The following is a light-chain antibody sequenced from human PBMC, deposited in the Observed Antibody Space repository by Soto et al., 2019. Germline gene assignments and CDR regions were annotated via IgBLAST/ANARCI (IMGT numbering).Light chain of an antibody. CDR1: SSDVGGYNY. CDR2: DVS. Sequence: QSALTQPASVSGSPGQSITISCTGTSSDVGGYNYVSWYQQDPGKAPKVMIYDVSNQPSGVSHRFSASKSGNTASLTISGLQADDEADYYCSSYTSSSTYVFGTGTKLTVL. CDR3: SSYTSSSTYV. V-gene: IGLV2-14*01. J-gene: IGLJ1*01.